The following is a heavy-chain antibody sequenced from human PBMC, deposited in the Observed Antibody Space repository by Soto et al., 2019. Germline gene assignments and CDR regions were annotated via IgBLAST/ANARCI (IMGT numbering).Heavy chain of an antibody. CDR1: GFTFSSYA. CDR3: AKVLTTETTENNFDY. Sequence: VQLLESGGGLVQPGGSLRLSCAASGFTFSSYAMSWVRQAPGKGLEWVSGISGSGAITYYADSVKGRFTISRDNSKNTLYRQINSQKPENRAVYYCAKVLTTETTENNFDYWGQETLAT. V-gene: IGHV3-23*01. D-gene: IGHD4-4*01. J-gene: IGHJ4*02. CDR2: ISGSGAIT.